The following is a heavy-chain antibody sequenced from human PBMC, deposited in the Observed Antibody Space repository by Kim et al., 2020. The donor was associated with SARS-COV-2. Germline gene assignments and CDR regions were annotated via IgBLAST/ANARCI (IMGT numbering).Heavy chain of an antibody. D-gene: IGHD2-15*01. J-gene: IGHJ5*02. V-gene: IGHV4-34*01. CDR3: ARGRLYCSGGSCHSSWFDP. CDR2: INHSGST. CDR1: GGSFSGYY. Sequence: SETLSLTCAVSGGSFSGYYWSWIRQPPKKGLEWIGEINHSGSTNYNPSLKRRVTISVDTSKNQFSLNLNSVTAADTAMYYCARGRLYCSGGSCHSSWFDPWGQGTLVTVSS.